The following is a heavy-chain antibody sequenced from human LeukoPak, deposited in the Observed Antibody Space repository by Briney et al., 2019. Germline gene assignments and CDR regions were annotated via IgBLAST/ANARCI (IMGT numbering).Heavy chain of an antibody. CDR1: GFTFSSYW. V-gene: IGHV3-7*01. Sequence: PGGSLRLSCTVSGFTFSSYWMSWVRQAPGKGLEWVANIKQDGSEKYYVDSVKGRFTISRDNAKNSLYLQMNSLRAEDTAVYYCARDQRSGWYNYWGQGTLVTVSS. CDR2: IKQDGSEK. CDR3: ARDQRSGWYNY. D-gene: IGHD6-19*01. J-gene: IGHJ4*02.